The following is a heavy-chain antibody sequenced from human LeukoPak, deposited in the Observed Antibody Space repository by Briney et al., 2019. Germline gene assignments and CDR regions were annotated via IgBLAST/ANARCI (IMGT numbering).Heavy chain of an antibody. V-gene: IGHV3-53*01. CDR3: ARRGYSYGYGSVLYYYMDV. Sequence: GGSLRLSCAASGFTVSSIYMSWVRQAPAKGVEWVSVIYSGGSTYYADSVKGRFTISRDNSKNTLYLQMNSLRAEDTAVYYCARRGYSYGYGSVLYYYMDVWGKGTTVTVSS. CDR2: IYSGGST. J-gene: IGHJ6*03. CDR1: GFTVSSIY. D-gene: IGHD5-18*01.